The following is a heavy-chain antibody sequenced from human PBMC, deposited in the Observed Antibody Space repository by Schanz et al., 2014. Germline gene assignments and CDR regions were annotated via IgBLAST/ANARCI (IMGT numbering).Heavy chain of an antibody. CDR1: GFTFSTYW. Sequence: EVQLVESGGVVVQPGGSLRLSCAASGFTFSTYWMHWVRQAPGKGLVWVSDISDSGDSTHYADSVKGRFTISRDNSKDTLYLQMNNLRAEDTAVYFCAKESEIVVVVGTSMSGDFHHWGQGTLVTVSS. V-gene: IGHV3-48*01. CDR3: AKESEIVVVVGTSMSGDFHH. D-gene: IGHD2-15*01. J-gene: IGHJ1*01. CDR2: ISDSGDST.